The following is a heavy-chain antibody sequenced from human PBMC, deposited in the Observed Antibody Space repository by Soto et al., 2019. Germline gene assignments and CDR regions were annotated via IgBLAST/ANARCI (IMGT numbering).Heavy chain of an antibody. Sequence: EVQLVESGGGLVQPGGSLRLSCAASGFTVSSNYMSWVSQAPGKGLEWVSVLYSGGNTYYADSVKGRFTISRDNSKNTLYLQMNSLRAEDTAVYYCARFWSGYRYFDYWGQGTLVTVSS. V-gene: IGHV3-66*01. J-gene: IGHJ4*02. CDR2: LYSGGNT. CDR1: GFTVSSNY. D-gene: IGHD3-3*01. CDR3: ARFWSGYRYFDY.